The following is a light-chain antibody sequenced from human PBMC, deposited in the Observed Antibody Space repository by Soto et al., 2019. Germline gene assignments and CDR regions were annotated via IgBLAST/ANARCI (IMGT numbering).Light chain of an antibody. V-gene: IGKV3-15*01. CDR3: QQYNNWPLT. CDR2: GAS. CDR1: QSVSSN. J-gene: IGKJ4*01. Sequence: ERVMTQSPATLSVSPGERATLSCRASQSVSSNLAWYQQKPGQAPRLLIYGASTRATAIPARFSGSGSGTEFTLTISSLQSEEFAVYYCQQYNNWPLTFGGGTKVEI.